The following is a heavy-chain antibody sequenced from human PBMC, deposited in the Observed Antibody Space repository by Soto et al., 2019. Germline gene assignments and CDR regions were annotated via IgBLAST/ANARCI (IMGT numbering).Heavy chain of an antibody. CDR3: AREYGGGFVVVPAAIGPRLGAFDI. D-gene: IGHD2-2*02. CDR2: ISSSGSTI. Sequence: GGSLRLSCAASGFTFSDYYMSWIRQAPGKGLEWVSYISSSGSTIYYADSVKGRFTISRDNAKNSLYLQMNSLRAEDTAVYYCAREYGGGFVVVPAAIGPRLGAFDIWGQGTMVTVSS. V-gene: IGHV3-11*01. CDR1: GFTFSDYY. J-gene: IGHJ3*02.